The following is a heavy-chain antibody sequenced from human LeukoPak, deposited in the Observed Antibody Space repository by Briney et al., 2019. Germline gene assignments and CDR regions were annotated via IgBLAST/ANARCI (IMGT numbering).Heavy chain of an antibody. Sequence: GGSLRLSCAASGFTFSSYWMSWVRQAPGKGLEWVANIKQDGSEKYYVDSVKGRFTISRDNAKNSLYLQMNSLRAEDTAVYYCARRVRGYGIYYFDYWGQGTLVTVSS. V-gene: IGHV3-7*01. D-gene: IGHD2-15*01. CDR2: IKQDGSEK. CDR3: ARRVRGYGIYYFDY. J-gene: IGHJ4*02. CDR1: GFTFSSYW.